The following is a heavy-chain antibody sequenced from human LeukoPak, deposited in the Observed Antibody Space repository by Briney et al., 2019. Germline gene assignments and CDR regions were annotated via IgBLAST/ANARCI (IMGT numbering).Heavy chain of an antibody. CDR2: ISYDGSNK. CDR3: ARDSDSSGYYSYYYMDV. D-gene: IGHD3-22*01. Sequence: PGRSLRLSCAASGFTFSSYAMHWVRQAPGKGLEWVAVISYDGSNKYYADSVKGRFTISREKSKNTLYLQMNSLRAEETAVYYCARDSDSSGYYSYYYMDVWGKGPTVTVSS. J-gene: IGHJ6*03. V-gene: IGHV3-30*01. CDR1: GFTFSSYA.